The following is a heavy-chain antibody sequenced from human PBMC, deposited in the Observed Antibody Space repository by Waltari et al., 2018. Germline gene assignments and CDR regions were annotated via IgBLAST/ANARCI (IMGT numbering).Heavy chain of an antibody. CDR3: ARVVVGGSAFDY. J-gene: IGHJ4*02. V-gene: IGHV1-69*05. CDR1: GYTFTDYY. Sequence: VQLVQSGAEVKKPGATVKISCKASGYTFTDYYMHWVQQAPGKGLEWMGGIIPIFGTANYAQKFQGRVTITTDESTSTAYMELSSLRSEDTAVYYCARVVVGGSAFDYWGQGTLVTVSS. CDR2: IIPIFGTA. D-gene: IGHD1-26*01.